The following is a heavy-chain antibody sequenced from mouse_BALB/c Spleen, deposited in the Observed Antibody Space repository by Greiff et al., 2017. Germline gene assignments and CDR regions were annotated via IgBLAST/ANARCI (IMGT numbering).Heavy chain of an antibody. CDR2: ILPGSGST. CDR1: GYTFSSYW. CDR3: AREDYYGLYYAMDY. Sequence: VKISCKATGYTFSSYWIEWVKQRPGHGLEWIGEILPGSGSTNYNEKFKGKATFTADTSSNTAYMQLSSLTSEDSAVYYCAREDYYGLYYAMDYWGQGTSVTVSS. V-gene: IGHV1-9*01. D-gene: IGHD1-1*01. J-gene: IGHJ4*01.